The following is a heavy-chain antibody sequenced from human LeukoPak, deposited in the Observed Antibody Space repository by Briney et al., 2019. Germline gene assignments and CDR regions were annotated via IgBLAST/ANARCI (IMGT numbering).Heavy chain of an antibody. J-gene: IGHJ6*03. V-gene: IGHV3-23*01. CDR3: ARDPQHGDYVPYYYMDV. D-gene: IGHD4-17*01. CDR2: IGNRGGGS. Sequence: GGSLRLSCVDSGGTFSSFAMSWVRQAPGKGLEWVSGIGNRGGGSYNADSVKGRFTISRDDSKNTLYLQMNSLRAEDTAVYYCARDPQHGDYVPYYYMDVWGKGTTVTVSS. CDR1: GGTFSSFA.